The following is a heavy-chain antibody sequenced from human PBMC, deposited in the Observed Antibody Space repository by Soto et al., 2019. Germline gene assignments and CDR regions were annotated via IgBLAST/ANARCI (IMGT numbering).Heavy chain of an antibody. J-gene: IGHJ5*02. CDR3: AKDPRLAAAPNWFDP. CDR2: ISGSGGST. D-gene: IGHD6-13*01. V-gene: IGHV3-23*01. CDR1: GFTFSSYG. Sequence: EVQLLESGGGLVQPGGSLRLSCAASGFTFSSYGMSWVRQAPGKGLEWVSAISGSGGSTYYADSVKGRFTISRDNFKNTLYLQMNSLRAEDTAVYYCAKDPRLAAAPNWFDPWGQGTLVTVSS.